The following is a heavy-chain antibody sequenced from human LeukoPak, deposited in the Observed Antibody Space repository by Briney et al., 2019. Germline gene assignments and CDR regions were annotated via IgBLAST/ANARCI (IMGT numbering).Heavy chain of an antibody. J-gene: IGHJ3*02. V-gene: IGHV4-59*01. CDR3: ARGYYYDSSGYPDAFDI. CDR1: GGSISSYY. CDR2: IYYSGYT. Sequence: SETLSLTCTVSGGSISSYYWSWIRQPPGKGLEWIGYIYYSGYTNYNPSLKSRVTTSVDTSKNQFSLKLSSVTAADTAVYYCARGYYYDSSGYPDAFDIWGQGTMVTVSS. D-gene: IGHD3-22*01.